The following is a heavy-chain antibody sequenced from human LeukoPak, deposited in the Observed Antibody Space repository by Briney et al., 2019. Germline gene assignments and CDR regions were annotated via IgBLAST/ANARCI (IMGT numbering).Heavy chain of an antibody. J-gene: IGHJ4*02. CDR3: ARGSGYDLGFFDY. CDR1: GGSISSGDYY. V-gene: IGHV4-30-4*01. Sequence: SQTLSLTYTVSGGSISSGDYYWSWIRQPPGKGLEWIGYIYYSGSTYYNPSLKSRVTISVDTSKNQFSLKLSSVTAADTAVYYCARGSGYDLGFFDYWGQGTLVTVSS. D-gene: IGHD5-12*01. CDR2: IYYSGST.